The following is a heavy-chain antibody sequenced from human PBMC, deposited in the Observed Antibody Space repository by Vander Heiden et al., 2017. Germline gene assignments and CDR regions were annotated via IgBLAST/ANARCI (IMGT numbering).Heavy chain of an antibody. D-gene: IGHD3-3*01. CDR1: VFTFSSYG. V-gene: IGHV3-30*18. CDR3: AKDSNRFWNQEDY. Sequence: QVQLVDSGGAVVQPGSSLLVPCAAPVFTFSSYGMHWVRQAPGKGLEWVAVISYDGSNEYYADSVKGRFTISRDNSKNTLYLQMNSLSADDTAVYYCAKDSNRFWNQEDYWGQGTLVTVSS. CDR2: ISYDGSNE. J-gene: IGHJ4*02.